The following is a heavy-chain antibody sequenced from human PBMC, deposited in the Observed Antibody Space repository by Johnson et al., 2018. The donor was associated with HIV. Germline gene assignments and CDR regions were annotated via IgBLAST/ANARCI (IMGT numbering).Heavy chain of an antibody. CDR1: GFTFSSYA. V-gene: IGHV3-66*01. CDR3: ARDGPSAAV. Sequence: VQLVESGGGLVQPGGSLRLSCAASGFTFSSYAMHWVRQAPGKGLEWVSVIYSGGSTYYADSVKGRFTISRDNSKNTLYLQMNSVRAEDTAVYYCARDGPSAAVWGQGTMVTVSS. J-gene: IGHJ3*01. CDR2: IYSGGST. D-gene: IGHD6-25*01.